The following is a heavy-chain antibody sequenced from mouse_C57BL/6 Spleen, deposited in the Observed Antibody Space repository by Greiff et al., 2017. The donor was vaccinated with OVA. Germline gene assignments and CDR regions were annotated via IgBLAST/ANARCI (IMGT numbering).Heavy chain of an antibody. J-gene: IGHJ1*03. V-gene: IGHV5-17*01. CDR2: ISSGSSTI. D-gene: IGHD1-1*01. Sequence: EVQRVESGGGLVKPGGSLKLSCAASGFTFSDYGMHWVRQAPEKGLEWVAYISSGSSTIYYADTVKGRFTFSRDNAKNTLFLQMTSLRSEDTAMYYCATDGSSYDWYFDVWGTGTTVTVSS. CDR1: GFTFSDYG. CDR3: ATDGSSYDWYFDV.